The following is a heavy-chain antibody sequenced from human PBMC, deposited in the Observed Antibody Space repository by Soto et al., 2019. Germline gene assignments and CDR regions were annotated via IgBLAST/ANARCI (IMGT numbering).Heavy chain of an antibody. CDR2: ISYDGSNK. D-gene: IGHD3-3*01. CDR3: VNIRGMDYDFSSGPNDAFDI. J-gene: IGHJ3*02. V-gene: IGHV3-30*18. CDR1: GFTFSSYG. Sequence: GGSLRLSCAASGFTFSSYGMHWVRQAPGKGLEWVAVISYDGSNKYYADSVKGRFTISRDNSKNTLYLQMNSLRAEDTAVYYCVNIRGMDYDFSSGPNDAFDIWGQGTMVTVSS.